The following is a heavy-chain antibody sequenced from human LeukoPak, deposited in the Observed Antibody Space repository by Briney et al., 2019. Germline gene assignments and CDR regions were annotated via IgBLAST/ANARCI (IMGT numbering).Heavy chain of an antibody. Sequence: GGSLRLSCAASGFTFSSSGMHWVRQAPGKGLEWVAVISYDGSNKYYADSVKGRFTFSRDNSKNTLYLQMNSLRAEDTAVYYCAKIRSYYYDSSGYYYGFFDYWGQGTLVTVSS. V-gene: IGHV3-30*18. CDR1: GFTFSSSG. CDR2: ISYDGSNK. D-gene: IGHD3-22*01. CDR3: AKIRSYYYDSSGYYYGFFDY. J-gene: IGHJ4*02.